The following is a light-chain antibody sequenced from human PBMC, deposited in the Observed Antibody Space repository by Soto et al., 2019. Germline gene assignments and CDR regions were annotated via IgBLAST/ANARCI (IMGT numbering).Light chain of an antibody. Sequence: EILSTQSPGTLSLPLGERPTLSCRASQRVSSTSLAWYQQKPGQAPRLLIYGASSRATDIPDRFSGSGSGTDFTLTISGLEPEDFGVYYCQQYGSSPPITFGQGTRLEIK. CDR3: QQYGSSPPIT. CDR1: QRVSSTS. J-gene: IGKJ5*01. CDR2: GAS. V-gene: IGKV3-20*01.